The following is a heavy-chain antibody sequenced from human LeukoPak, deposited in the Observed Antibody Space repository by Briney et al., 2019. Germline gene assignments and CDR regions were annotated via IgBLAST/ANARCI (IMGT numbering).Heavy chain of an antibody. Sequence: GGSLRLSCAASGFSVSSNYMSWVRQAPGKGLEWVAVISYDGSNKYYADSVKGRFTISRDNSKNTLYLQMNSLRAEDTAVYYCAREDYDSSGDLDYWGQGTLVTVSS. CDR2: ISYDGSNK. J-gene: IGHJ4*02. D-gene: IGHD3-22*01. CDR3: AREDYDSSGDLDY. CDR1: GFSVSSNY. V-gene: IGHV3-30-3*01.